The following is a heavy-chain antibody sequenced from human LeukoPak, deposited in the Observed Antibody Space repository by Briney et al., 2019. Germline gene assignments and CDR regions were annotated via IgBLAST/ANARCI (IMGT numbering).Heavy chain of an antibody. CDR1: GGSISSYY. CDR3: ARVRGDYGEDSYYYYMDV. Sequence: YPSETLSLTCTVSGGSISSYYWSWIRQPPGKGLEWIGNIYYSGSTNYNPSLKSRVTISVDTSKNQFSLKLSSVTAADTAVYYCARVRGDYGEDSYYYYMDVWGKGTTVTISS. D-gene: IGHD4-17*01. J-gene: IGHJ6*03. V-gene: IGHV4-59*01. CDR2: IYYSGST.